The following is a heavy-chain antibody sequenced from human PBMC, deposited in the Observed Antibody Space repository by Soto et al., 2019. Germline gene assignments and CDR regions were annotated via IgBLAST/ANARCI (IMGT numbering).Heavy chain of an antibody. CDR3: ARGVGGGSGSYYMXYYYYMDV. D-gene: IGHD3-10*01. Sequence: GASVKVSCKASGYTFTSYDINWVRQATGQGLEWMGWMNPNSGNTGYAQKFQGRVTMTRNTSISTAYMELSSLRSEDTAVYYCARGVGGGSGSYYMXYYYYMDVWGKGTTVTVSS. CDR1: GYTFTSYD. V-gene: IGHV1-8*01. J-gene: IGHJ6*03. CDR2: MNPNSGNT.